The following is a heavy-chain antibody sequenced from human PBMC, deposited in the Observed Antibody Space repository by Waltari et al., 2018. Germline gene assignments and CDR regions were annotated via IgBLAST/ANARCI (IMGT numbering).Heavy chain of an antibody. D-gene: IGHD2-15*01. V-gene: IGHV3-74*01. J-gene: IGHJ4*02. CDR1: GFTFNNYW. CDR3: ARGDTVVVVPAPTLDY. Sequence: EVQLVESGGGLVQPGGSLRVSCTTSGFTFNNYWMHWVRQTPGRGPVGVAVINRDGSTTTDAGSVRCRFTIARENASNTLYLQMNSLRADDTAVYYCARGDTVVVVPAPTLDYWGQGTLVTVSS. CDR2: INRDGSTT.